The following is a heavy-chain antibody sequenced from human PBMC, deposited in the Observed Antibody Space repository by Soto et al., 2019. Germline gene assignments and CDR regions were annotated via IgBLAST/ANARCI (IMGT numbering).Heavy chain of an antibody. CDR1: GYTFTSYD. V-gene: IGHV1-69*13. Sequence: GASVKVSCTASGYTFTSYDINWVRQATGQGLEWMGGIIPNCGTANYAQKFQGRVTITADESTSTAYMELSSLRSEDTAVYYCARPIRYSGYDSPSQWGFDYWGQGTLVTVSS. J-gene: IGHJ4*02. D-gene: IGHD5-12*01. CDR3: ARPIRYSGYDSPSQWGFDY. CDR2: IIPNCGTA.